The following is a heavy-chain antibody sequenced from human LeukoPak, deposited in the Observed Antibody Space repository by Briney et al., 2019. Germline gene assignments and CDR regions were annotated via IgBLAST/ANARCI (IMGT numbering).Heavy chain of an antibody. J-gene: IGHJ4*02. CDR2: ISSSSSYI. Sequence: RSGGSLRLSCVASAFTFNNYWMHWVRQAPGKGLVWVSSISSSSSYIYYADSVKGRFTISRDNAKNSLYLQMNSLRAEDTAVYYCARGEEMAVYWGQGTLVTVSS. D-gene: IGHD5-24*01. CDR3: ARGEEMAVY. CDR1: AFTFNNYW. V-gene: IGHV3-21*01.